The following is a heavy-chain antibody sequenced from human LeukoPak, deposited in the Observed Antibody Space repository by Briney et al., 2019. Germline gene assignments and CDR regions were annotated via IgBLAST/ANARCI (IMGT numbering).Heavy chain of an antibody. V-gene: IGHV4-34*01. Sequence: KPSETLSLTCAVYGGSFSGYYWSWIRQPPGKEPEWIGKINHSGSTNYSPSLKSRLTISVDTSKNQFSLKLSSVTAADTAVYYCASNGFWVPDAFDIWGQGTMVTVSS. J-gene: IGHJ3*02. CDR2: INHSGST. D-gene: IGHD3-3*01. CDR1: GGSFSGYY. CDR3: ASNGFWVPDAFDI.